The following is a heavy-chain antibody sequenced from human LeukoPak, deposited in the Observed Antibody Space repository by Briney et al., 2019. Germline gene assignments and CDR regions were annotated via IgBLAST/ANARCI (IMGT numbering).Heavy chain of an antibody. V-gene: IGHV1-46*01. Sequence: ASVKVSCKASGYTFTSYYMHWVRQAPGQGLEWMGIINPSGGSTSYAQKFQGRVTMTRDTSTSTVYMELSSLRSEDTAVYYCARVPYDSSGYRFAFDIWGQGTMVTVSS. J-gene: IGHJ3*02. CDR3: ARVPYDSSGYRFAFDI. D-gene: IGHD3-22*01. CDR2: INPSGGST. CDR1: GYTFTSYY.